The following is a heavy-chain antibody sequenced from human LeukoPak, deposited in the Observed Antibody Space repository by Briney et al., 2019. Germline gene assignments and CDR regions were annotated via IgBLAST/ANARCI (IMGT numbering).Heavy chain of an antibody. CDR1: GFTFSTYG. J-gene: IGHJ3*01. V-gene: IGHV3-33*01. CDR2: IWHDGSHK. D-gene: IGHD3-16*01. Sequence: GRSLRLSCAASGFTFSTYGMHWVRKAPGKGLEWVTVIWHDGSHKDYADSVKGRFTISRDNSKNTLYLQMNDLRAEDTAVYYCARGWGSNVYASAFDVWGQGTMVTVSS. CDR3: ARGWGSNVYASAFDV.